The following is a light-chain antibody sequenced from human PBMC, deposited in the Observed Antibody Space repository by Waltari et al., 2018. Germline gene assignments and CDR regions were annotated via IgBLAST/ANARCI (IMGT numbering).Light chain of an antibody. V-gene: IGKV1-5*01. CDR2: YVS. CDR3: QQYETYPLT. Sequence: DIQMTQSPSTLAASVGDRVTITCRASHSIGRWLAWYQQKPGKAPNLLIYYVSTLQTGVPSRFSGSGSGTEFTLTIGSLQPDDAATYYCQQYETYPLTFGGGTKVEIK. CDR1: HSIGRW. J-gene: IGKJ4*01.